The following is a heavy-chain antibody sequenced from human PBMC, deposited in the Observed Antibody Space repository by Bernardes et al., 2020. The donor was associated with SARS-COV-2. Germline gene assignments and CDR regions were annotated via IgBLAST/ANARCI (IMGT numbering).Heavy chain of an antibody. Sequence: GGSLRLSCSASGFTFEDYAMHWVRQIPGKGLEWVSGISGSGNTTYYADSVKGRFTISGDNSKNTLFLQMDSLRAEDTAVYYCAKDDDRPLFGAPGFDSWGQGTLVTVSS. V-gene: IGHV3-23*01. D-gene: IGHD3-3*01. CDR1: GFTFEDYA. J-gene: IGHJ4*02. CDR2: ISGSGNTT. CDR3: AKDDDRPLFGAPGFDS.